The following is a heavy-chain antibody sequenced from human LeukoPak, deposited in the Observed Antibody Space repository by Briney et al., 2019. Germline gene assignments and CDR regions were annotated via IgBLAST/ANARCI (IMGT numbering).Heavy chain of an antibody. D-gene: IGHD3-10*01. CDR3: ARSTSGSYYSDFDY. Sequence: PSETLSLTCTVSGGSISSSYWSWIRQPPGKGLEWIGFIYYSGSTSFNPSLKSRVTMSVDTSKNQLSLKLSSVTAADTAVYYCARSTSGSYYSDFDYWGQGTLVTVSS. V-gene: IGHV4-59*08. J-gene: IGHJ4*02. CDR1: GGSISSSY. CDR2: IYYSGST.